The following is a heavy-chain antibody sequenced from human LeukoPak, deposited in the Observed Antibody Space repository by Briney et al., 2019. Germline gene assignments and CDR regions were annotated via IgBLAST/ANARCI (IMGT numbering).Heavy chain of an antibody. D-gene: IGHD6-19*01. Sequence: LTGGSLRLSCAASGFAFSSYGMSWVRQAPGKGLEWVSVISGSGTNTYYADSVKGRFTISRDNSKNTLYLQMNSLRAEDTAVYYCARSRRAVAGTSPFYYYYYYMDVWGKGTTVTISS. V-gene: IGHV3-23*01. CDR3: ARSRRAVAGTSPFYYYYYYMDV. CDR2: ISGSGTNT. J-gene: IGHJ6*03. CDR1: GFAFSSYG.